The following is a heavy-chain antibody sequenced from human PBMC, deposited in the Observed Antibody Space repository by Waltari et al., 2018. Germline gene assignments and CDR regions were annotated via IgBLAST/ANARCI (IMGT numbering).Heavy chain of an antibody. V-gene: IGHV3-23*01. CDR1: GLTFSSYA. D-gene: IGHD6-19*01. J-gene: IGHJ4*02. CDR3: AKNRRIAVAGTSTFDY. Sequence: EVQLLESGGGLVQPGGSLRLSCAASGLTFSSYAISWVRQAPGKGLEWVSAISGSGGSTYYADSVKGRFTISRDNSKNTLYLQMNSLRAEDTAVYYCAKNRRIAVAGTSTFDYWGQGTLVTVSS. CDR2: ISGSGGST.